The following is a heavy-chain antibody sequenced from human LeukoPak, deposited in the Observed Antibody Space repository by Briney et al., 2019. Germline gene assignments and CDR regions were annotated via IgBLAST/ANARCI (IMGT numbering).Heavy chain of an antibody. J-gene: IGHJ4*02. CDR2: ISWDGGST. CDR3: AKDGGSGSYYY. Sequence: PGESLRLSCAASGFTFSNYGMSWVRQAPGKGLEWVSLISWDGGSTYYADSVKGRFTISRDNSKNSLYLQMNSLRTEDTALYYCAKDGGSGSYYYWGQGTLVTVSS. V-gene: IGHV3-43*02. CDR1: GFTFSNYG. D-gene: IGHD1-26*01.